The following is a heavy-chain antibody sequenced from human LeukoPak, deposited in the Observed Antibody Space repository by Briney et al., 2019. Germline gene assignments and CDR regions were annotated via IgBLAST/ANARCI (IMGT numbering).Heavy chain of an antibody. V-gene: IGHV1-2*02. D-gene: IGHD3-22*01. CDR2: INPNSGGT. Sequence: ASVKVSCKASGYTFTGYYMHWVRQAPGQGLEWMGWINPNSGGTNYAQKFQGRVTMTRDTSISTAYMELSRLRSDDTAVYYCARQTRASMIVVAGAFVIWGQGTMVTVSS. CDR1: GYTFTGYY. J-gene: IGHJ3*02. CDR3: ARQTRASMIVVAGAFVI.